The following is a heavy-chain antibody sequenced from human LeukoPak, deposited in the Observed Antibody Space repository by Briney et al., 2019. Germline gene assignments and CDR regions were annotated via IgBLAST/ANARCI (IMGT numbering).Heavy chain of an antibody. CDR3: ARDGPGGGSYYSNY. CDR1: GFTFSSYE. CDR2: INWNGGST. Sequence: GGSLRLSCAASGFTFSSYEMNWVRQAPGKGLEWVSGINWNGGSTGYADSVKGRFTISRDSAKNSLYLQMNSLRAEDTALYYCARDGPGGGSYYSNYWGQGTLVTVSS. V-gene: IGHV3-20*04. J-gene: IGHJ4*02. D-gene: IGHD1-26*01.